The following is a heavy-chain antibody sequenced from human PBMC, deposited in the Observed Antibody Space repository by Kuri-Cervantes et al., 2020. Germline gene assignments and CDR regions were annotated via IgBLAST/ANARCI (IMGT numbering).Heavy chain of an antibody. Sequence: GESLKISCAASGFTFSSYSMNWVRQAPGKGLEWVSSISSSSSYIYYADSVKGRFTISRDNAKNSLYLQMNSLRAEDTAVYYCAESGVVVVPAAPRYWYFDLWGRGTLVTVSS. CDR2: ISSSSSYI. CDR1: GFTFSSYS. CDR3: AESGVVVVPAAPRYWYFDL. J-gene: IGHJ2*01. D-gene: IGHD2-2*01. V-gene: IGHV3-21*01.